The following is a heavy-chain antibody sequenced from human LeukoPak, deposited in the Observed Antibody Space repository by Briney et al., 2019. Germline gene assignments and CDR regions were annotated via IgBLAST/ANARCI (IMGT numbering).Heavy chain of an antibody. CDR3: ARDNDFWSGYQQNWFDP. CDR2: INPSGGST. V-gene: IGHV1-46*01. CDR1: GYTFTSYY. J-gene: IGHJ5*02. Sequence: ASVKVSCKASGYTFTSYYMHWVRQAPGQGLEWMGIINPSGGSTSYAQKFQGRVTMTRDMSTSTVYMELSSLRSEDTAVYYCARDNDFWSGYQQNWFDPWGQGTLVTVTS. D-gene: IGHD3-3*01.